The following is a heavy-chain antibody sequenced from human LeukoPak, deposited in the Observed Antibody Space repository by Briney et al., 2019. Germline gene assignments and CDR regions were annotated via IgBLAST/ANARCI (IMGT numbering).Heavy chain of an antibody. V-gene: IGHV3-30-3*01. D-gene: IGHD3-10*01. J-gene: IGHJ6*02. CDR2: ISYDGSNK. CDR1: GFTFSSYA. CDR3: ARDSDYYYYGMDV. Sequence: GGSLRLSCAASGFTFSSYAMHWVRQAPGKGLEWVAVISYDGSNKYYADSVKGRFTISRDNSKNTLYLQMNSLRAEDTAVYYCARDSDYYYYGMDVWGQGTTVTVSS.